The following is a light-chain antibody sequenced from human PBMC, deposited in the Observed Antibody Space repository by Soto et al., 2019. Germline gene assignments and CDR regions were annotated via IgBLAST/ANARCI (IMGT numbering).Light chain of an antibody. CDR3: QQLYSYSS. J-gene: IGKJ5*01. CDR2: AAS. CDR1: QDIGRY. V-gene: IGKV1-9*01. Sequence: DIQLTQSPSFASASVGERVTITCRASQDIGRYLAWYQQKPGEAPKLLISAASTLQSGVPSRFSGSGSGTEFTLTVSYLLPEDFATYYCQQLYSYSSFGQGTRLEIK.